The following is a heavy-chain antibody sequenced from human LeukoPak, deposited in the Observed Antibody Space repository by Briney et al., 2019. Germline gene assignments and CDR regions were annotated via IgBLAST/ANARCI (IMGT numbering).Heavy chain of an antibody. Sequence: GGSLRLSCAASGFTFSIYEMNWVRQAPGKGLEWVSYISSSRSTIYYADSVKGRFTISRDNAKNSLYLQMNSLRAEDTAVYYCARADSYGVDYWGQGTLVTASS. D-gene: IGHD5-18*01. CDR2: ISSSRSTI. CDR3: ARADSYGVDY. V-gene: IGHV3-48*03. CDR1: GFTFSIYE. J-gene: IGHJ4*02.